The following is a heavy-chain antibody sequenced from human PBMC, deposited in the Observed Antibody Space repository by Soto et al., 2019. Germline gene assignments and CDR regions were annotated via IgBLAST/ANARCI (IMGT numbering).Heavy chain of an antibody. V-gene: IGHV1-58*01. Sequence: SVKVSCKASGFTFTSSAVQWVRQARGQRLEWIGWIVVGSGNTNYAQKFQERVTITRDMSTSTAYMELRSLRSEDTAVYYCAAGLRSTAGSYYYYGMDVWGQGTTVTVSS. CDR2: IVVGSGNT. CDR3: AAGLRSTAGSYYYYGMDV. J-gene: IGHJ6*02. D-gene: IGHD3-10*01. CDR1: GFTFTSSA.